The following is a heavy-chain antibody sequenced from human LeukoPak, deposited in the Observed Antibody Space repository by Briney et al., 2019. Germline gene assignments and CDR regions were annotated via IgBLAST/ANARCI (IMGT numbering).Heavy chain of an antibody. D-gene: IGHD3-3*01. CDR1: GGSISSYY. V-gene: IGHV4-59*01. J-gene: IGHJ4*02. Sequence: SETLSLTCTVSGGSISSYYWSWIRRPPGKGLEWIGYIYYSGSTNYNPSLKSRVTISVDTSKNQFSLKLSSVTAADTAVYYWARESRSYGRSGFDYWGQGTLVTVSS. CDR2: IYYSGST. CDR3: ARESRSYGRSGFDY.